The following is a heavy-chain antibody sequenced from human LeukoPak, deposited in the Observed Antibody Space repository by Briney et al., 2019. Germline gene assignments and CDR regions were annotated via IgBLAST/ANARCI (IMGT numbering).Heavy chain of an antibody. Sequence: SETLSLTCIVSGYSITSGYYWGWIRQPPGKGLEWIGSIHHSGDTYYNPSLKSRVTISVDTSKNQFSLKLDSVTAADTAVYYCAKGTSSGWYYFDYWGQGTLVTVSS. V-gene: IGHV4-38-2*02. CDR1: GYSITSGYY. J-gene: IGHJ4*02. CDR3: AKGTSSGWYYFDY. D-gene: IGHD6-19*01. CDR2: IHHSGDT.